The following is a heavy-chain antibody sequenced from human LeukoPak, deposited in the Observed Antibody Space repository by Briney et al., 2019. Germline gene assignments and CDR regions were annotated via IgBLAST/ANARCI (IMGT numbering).Heavy chain of an antibody. V-gene: IGHV1-2*02. CDR3: ATQSAYYYDSSGYPDY. D-gene: IGHD3-22*01. J-gene: IGHJ4*02. CDR1: GYTFTSYG. CDR2: INPNSGGT. Sequence: GASVKVSCKASGYTFTSYGISWVRQAPGQGLEWMGWINPNSGGTNYAQKFQGRVTMTRDTSISTAYMELSRLRSDDTAVYYCATQSAYYYDSSGYPDYWGQGTLVTVSS.